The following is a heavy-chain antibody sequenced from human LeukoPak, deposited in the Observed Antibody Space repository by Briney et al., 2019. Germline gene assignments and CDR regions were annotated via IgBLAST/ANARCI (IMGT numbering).Heavy chain of an antibody. Sequence: SWVRQAXGXXLEWVSAISGSGGSTYYADSVKGRFTISRDNSKNTLYLQINSLRAENTAVYSWAPKYSSFNYGAREPLVPVPS. V-gene: IGHV3-23*01. J-gene: IGHJ4*02. D-gene: IGHD6-19*01. CDR3: APKYSSFNY. CDR2: ISGSGGST.